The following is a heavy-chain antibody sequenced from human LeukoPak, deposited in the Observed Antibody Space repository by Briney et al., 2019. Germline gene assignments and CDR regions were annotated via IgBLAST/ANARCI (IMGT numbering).Heavy chain of an antibody. CDR1: GGSISSGGYS. J-gene: IGHJ5*02. CDR2: IYHSGST. V-gene: IGHV4-30-2*01. D-gene: IGHD3-3*01. Sequence: ASQTLSLTCAVSGGSISSGGYSWSWIRQPPGKGLEWIGYIYHSGSTYYNPSLKSRVTISVDRSKNQFSLKLSSVTAADTAVYYCARGRNLRFLEWFDPWGQGTLVTVSS. CDR3: ARGRNLRFLEWFDP.